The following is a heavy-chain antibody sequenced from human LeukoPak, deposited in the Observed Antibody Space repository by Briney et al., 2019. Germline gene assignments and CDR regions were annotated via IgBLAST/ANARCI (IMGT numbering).Heavy chain of an antibody. V-gene: IGHV3-15*01. Sequence: GSLRLSCAASGFTFSNAWMSWVRQAPGKGLEWVGHIKSKPDGGTTDYAAPVKGRLTISRDNSKNTLYLQMNTLKTEDTAVYYCSTEGLAYCDGDCYSWGQGTLVTVSS. J-gene: IGHJ5*02. CDR3: STEGLAYCDGDCYS. CDR2: IKSKPDGGTT. CDR1: GFTFSNAW. D-gene: IGHD2-21*02.